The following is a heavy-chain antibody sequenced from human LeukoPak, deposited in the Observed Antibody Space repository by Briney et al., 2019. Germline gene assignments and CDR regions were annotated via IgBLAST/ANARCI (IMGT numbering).Heavy chain of an antibody. CDR2: ISGSGGST. CDR1: GFTFSSYA. V-gene: IGHV3-23*01. D-gene: IGHD3-10*01. J-gene: IGHJ4*02. CDR3: ARRGSGSYSHFDY. Sequence: GGSLRLSCAASGFTFSSYAMSWVRQAPGKGLEWVSAISGSGGSTYYADSVKGRFTISRDNSKNTLYLQMNSLRAEDTAVYYCARRGSGSYSHFDYWGQGTLVTVSS.